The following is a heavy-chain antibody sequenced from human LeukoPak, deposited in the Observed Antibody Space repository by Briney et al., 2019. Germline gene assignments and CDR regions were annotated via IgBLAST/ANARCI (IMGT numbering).Heavy chain of an antibody. V-gene: IGHV4-34*01. CDR1: GGSFSGYY. Sequence: PSETLSLTCAVYGGSFSGYYWSWIRQPPGKRLEWIGEINHSGSTNYNPSLKSRVTISVDTSKNQFSLKLSSVTAADTAVYYCASTYYGGNSDAFDFWGQGTMVTVSS. J-gene: IGHJ3*01. CDR3: ASTYYGGNSDAFDF. CDR2: INHSGST. D-gene: IGHD4-17*01.